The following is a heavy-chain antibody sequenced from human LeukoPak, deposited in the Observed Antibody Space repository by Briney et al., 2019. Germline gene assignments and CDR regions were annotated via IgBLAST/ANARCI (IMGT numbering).Heavy chain of an antibody. CDR2: IKQDGSEK. V-gene: IGHV3-7*01. Sequence: GGSLTLSGAAATFTFSSYWMIWLRQAPGKGLEWVANIKQDGSEKYYVDSVKGRFTISRDNAKNSLYLQMNSLRAEDTAVYYCARDRMGATDYWGQGTLVTVSS. D-gene: IGHD1-26*01. CDR1: TFTFSSYW. J-gene: IGHJ4*02. CDR3: ARDRMGATDY.